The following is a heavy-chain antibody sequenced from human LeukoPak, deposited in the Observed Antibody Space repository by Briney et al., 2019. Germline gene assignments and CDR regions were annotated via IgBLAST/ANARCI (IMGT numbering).Heavy chain of an antibody. V-gene: IGHV4-34*01. Sequence: SETLSLTCPVYGGSFSGYYWSWIRQPPGKGLVWIGEINHSGSTNYNPSLKSRVTISVDTYKNQFCLKLRSVTAADTAVYYCARDRLVRGVMNYWGQGTLVTVSS. D-gene: IGHD3-10*01. CDR2: INHSGST. CDR3: ARDRLVRGVMNY. CDR1: GGSFSGYY. J-gene: IGHJ4*02.